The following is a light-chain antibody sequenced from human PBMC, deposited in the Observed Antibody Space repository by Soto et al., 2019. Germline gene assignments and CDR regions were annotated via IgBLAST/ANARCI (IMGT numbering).Light chain of an antibody. CDR3: SSFAGINNLL. CDR2: EVS. CDR1: SSDVGAYDY. J-gene: IGLJ2*01. V-gene: IGLV2-8*01. Sequence: QPVLTQPPSASGSPGQSVTISCTGTSSDVGAYDYVSWYQQHPGKAPKLMIYEVSQRPSGVPDRFSGSKSGNTASLTISGLQAEDEGDYYCSSFAGINNLLFGGGTKVTVL.